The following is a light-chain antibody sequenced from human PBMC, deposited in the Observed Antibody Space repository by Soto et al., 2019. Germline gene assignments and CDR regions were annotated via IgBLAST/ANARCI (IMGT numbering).Light chain of an antibody. J-gene: IGKJ2*01. CDR2: DAS. CDR1: QSVSSY. Sequence: EIVLTQSPATLSLSPGERATLSCRASQSVSSYLAWYQQKPGQAPRLLIYDASNRATGIPARFSGSGSGTDFTLTISSLEPEDLAVYHCQQRSNWPLYTFGQGTKLEIK. V-gene: IGKV3-11*01. CDR3: QQRSNWPLYT.